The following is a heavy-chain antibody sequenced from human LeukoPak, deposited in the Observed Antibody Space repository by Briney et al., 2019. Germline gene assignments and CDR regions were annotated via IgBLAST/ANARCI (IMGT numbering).Heavy chain of an antibody. CDR3: ARWWEQGVDY. D-gene: IGHD1-26*01. J-gene: IGHJ4*02. CDR1: GGSISSSSYY. CDR2: INHSGST. V-gene: IGHV4-39*07. Sequence: SETLSLTCTVSGGSISSSSYYWGWIRQPPGKGLEWIGEINHSGSTNYNPSLKSRVTISVDTSKNQFSLKLSSVTAADTAVYYCARWWEQGVDYWGQGTLVTVSS.